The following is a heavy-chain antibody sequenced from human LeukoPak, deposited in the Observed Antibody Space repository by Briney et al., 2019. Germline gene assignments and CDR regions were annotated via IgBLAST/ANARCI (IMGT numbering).Heavy chain of an antibody. Sequence: SGPTLVNPTQTLTLTCTFSGFSLSTSGMCVNWIRQPPGKALEWLALIYWDDDKRYSPSLKSRLTITKDTSKNQVVLTMTNMDPVDTATYYCAHRKGGYWDFDYWGQGTLVTVSS. CDR3: AHRKGGYWDFDY. CDR1: GFSLSTSGMC. J-gene: IGHJ4*02. V-gene: IGHV2-5*08. CDR2: IYWDDDK. D-gene: IGHD5-12*01.